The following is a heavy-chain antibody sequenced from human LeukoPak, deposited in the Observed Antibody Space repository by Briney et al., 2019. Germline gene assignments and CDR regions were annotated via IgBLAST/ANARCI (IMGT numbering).Heavy chain of an antibody. CDR3: ARTFFTGTWFDP. D-gene: IGHD1-1*01. V-gene: IGHV4-59*01. CDR2: IYYSGST. Sequence: SETLSLTCTVSGGSISSYYWSWIRQPPGKGLEWIGYIYYSGSTNYNPSLKSRVTISVDTSKNQFSLKLSSVTAADTAVYYCARTFFTGTWFDPWGQGTLVTVSS. J-gene: IGHJ5*02. CDR1: GGSISSYY.